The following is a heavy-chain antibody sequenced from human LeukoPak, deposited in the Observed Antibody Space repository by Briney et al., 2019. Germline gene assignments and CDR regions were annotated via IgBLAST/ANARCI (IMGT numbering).Heavy chain of an antibody. J-gene: IGHJ5*02. Sequence: PGGSLRLSCAASGFTFSSYGMHWVRQAPGKGLEWVAFIRYDGSNKYYADSVKGRFTISRDNSKNTLYLQMNSLRAEDTAVYYCAKDGDCSSTSCPPADGFDPWGQGILVTVSS. CDR1: GFTFSSYG. D-gene: IGHD2-2*01. CDR3: AKDGDCSSTSCPPADGFDP. CDR2: IRYDGSNK. V-gene: IGHV3-30*02.